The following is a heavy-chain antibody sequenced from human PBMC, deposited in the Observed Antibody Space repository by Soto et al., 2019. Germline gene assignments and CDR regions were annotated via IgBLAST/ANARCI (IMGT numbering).Heavy chain of an antibody. CDR3: ARTPSEMATTLGYFDY. CDR1: GGTFSSYA. Sequence: ASVKVSCKASGGTFSSYAISWVRQAPGQGLEWMGGIIPIFGTANYAQKFQGRVTITADESTSTAYMELSSLRSEDTAVYYCARTPSEMATTLGYFDYWGQGTLVTVSS. D-gene: IGHD5-12*01. J-gene: IGHJ4*02. CDR2: IIPIFGTA. V-gene: IGHV1-69*13.